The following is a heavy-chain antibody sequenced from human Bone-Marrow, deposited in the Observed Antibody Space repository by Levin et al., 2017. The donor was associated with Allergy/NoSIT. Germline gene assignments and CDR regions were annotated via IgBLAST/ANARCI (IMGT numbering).Heavy chain of an antibody. CDR2: IWFDGSKK. J-gene: IGHJ4*02. Sequence: GESLKISCAASRFTFSSYGMHWVRQAPGKGLEWVAVIWFDGSKKHYADSVKGRFTISRDNSKNTLYLQMNSLRAEDTAVYYCARDNTAMIGSFDYWGQGTLVTVSS. CDR1: RFTFSSYG. CDR3: ARDNTAMIGSFDY. V-gene: IGHV3-33*01. D-gene: IGHD5-18*01.